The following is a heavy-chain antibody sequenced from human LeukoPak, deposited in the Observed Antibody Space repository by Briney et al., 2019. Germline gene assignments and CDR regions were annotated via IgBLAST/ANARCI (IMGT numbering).Heavy chain of an antibody. CDR2: INHSGRT. J-gene: IGHJ4*02. D-gene: IGHD6-6*01. Sequence: KPSETLSLTCAVYGGSFSGYYWSWIRQPPEKGLEWMGEINHSGRTNYNPSLKSRVTISVDTSKNQFSLKLSSVTAADTAVYYCATRTRYSSSSLFDYWGQGTLVTVSS. CDR1: GGSFSGYY. CDR3: ATRTRYSSSSLFDY. V-gene: IGHV4-34*01.